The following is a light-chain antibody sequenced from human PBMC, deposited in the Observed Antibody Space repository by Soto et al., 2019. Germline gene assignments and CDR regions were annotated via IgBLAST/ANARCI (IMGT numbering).Light chain of an antibody. V-gene: IGKV3-15*01. CDR3: QQYNNWPPTWT. Sequence: EIVMTQSPATLSVSPGESATLSCRASQSVNNNLAWYQQKPGQAPRLLIYGASTRATGFPARFSGSGSGTEFTLTISSLQSEDFAVYYCQQYNNWPPTWTFGQGTKVEIK. CDR2: GAS. J-gene: IGKJ1*01. CDR1: QSVNNN.